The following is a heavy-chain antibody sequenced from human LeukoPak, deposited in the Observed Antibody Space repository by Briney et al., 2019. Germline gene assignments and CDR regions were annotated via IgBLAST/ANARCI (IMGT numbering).Heavy chain of an antibody. D-gene: IGHD3-22*01. Sequence: QPGRSLRLSCAASGFTFSSYGMHWVHQAPGKGLEWVAVMSYDGTNKYYADSVKGRFTISRDNSKNTLYLQMNSLRAEDTAVYYCAREVDDSSGHQLLFDYWGQGTLVTVSS. CDR1: GFTFSSYG. J-gene: IGHJ4*02. CDR3: AREVDDSSGHQLLFDY. V-gene: IGHV3-30*03. CDR2: MSYDGTNK.